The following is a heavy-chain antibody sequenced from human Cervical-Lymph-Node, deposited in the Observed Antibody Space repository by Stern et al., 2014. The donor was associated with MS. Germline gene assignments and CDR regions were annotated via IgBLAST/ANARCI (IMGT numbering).Heavy chain of an antibody. CDR2: IKGDGSEK. J-gene: IGHJ4*02. V-gene: IGHV3-7*01. D-gene: IGHD2-21*02. CDR1: GFTFSSHW. Sequence: EVQLLESGGGLVQPGGSLRLSCVASGFTFSSHWMSWVRQAPGKGLEWVANIKGDGSEKYYVDSVRGRFTISRDNAKNSLYLQMNSLRDEDTALYYCAGDRRAMTVYYWGQGTLVTVSS. CDR3: AGDRRAMTVYY.